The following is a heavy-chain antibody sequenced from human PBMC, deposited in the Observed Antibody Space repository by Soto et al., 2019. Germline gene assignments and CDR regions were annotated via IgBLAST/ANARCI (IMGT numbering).Heavy chain of an antibody. CDR2: ISSSSYT. Sequence: GGSLRLSCAASGFTFSDYYMSWIRQAPGKGLEWVSYISSSSYTNYADSVKGRFTISRDNAKNSLYLQMNSLRAEDTAVYYCARVHYDYVWGSYRYNHNWFDPWGQGTLVTVSS. J-gene: IGHJ5*02. CDR1: GFTFSDYY. V-gene: IGHV3-11*06. CDR3: ARVHYDYVWGSYRYNHNWFDP. D-gene: IGHD3-16*02.